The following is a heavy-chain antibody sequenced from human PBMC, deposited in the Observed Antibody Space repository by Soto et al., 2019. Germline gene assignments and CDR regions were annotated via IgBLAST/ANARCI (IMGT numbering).Heavy chain of an antibody. CDR2: INPSGGST. V-gene: IGHV1-46*03. J-gene: IGHJ3*02. CDR3: ARAPERITIFGVVIIPTSFDI. CDR1: GYTFTSYY. Sequence: ASVKVSCKASGYTFTSYYMHWVRQAPGQGLEWMGIINPSGGSTSYAQKFQGRVTMTRDTSTSTVYMELSSLRSEDTAVYYCARAPERITIFGVVIIPTSFDIWGQGTMVTVSS. D-gene: IGHD3-3*01.